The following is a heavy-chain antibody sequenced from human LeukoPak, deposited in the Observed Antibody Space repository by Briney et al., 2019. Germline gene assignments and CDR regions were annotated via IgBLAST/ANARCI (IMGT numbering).Heavy chain of an antibody. J-gene: IGHJ3*02. Sequence: GGSLRLSCAASGFTFSTYAMMWVRQAPGKGLEWVSYISGTTHTIHYADSVKGRFTISRDSSKNTLNLQMDSLRTEDTAVYYCAKVRKGVGAFDIWGQGIMVTVSS. V-gene: IGHV3-23*01. CDR3: AKVRKGVGAFDI. CDR1: GFTFSTYA. D-gene: IGHD3-16*01. CDR2: ISGTTHTI.